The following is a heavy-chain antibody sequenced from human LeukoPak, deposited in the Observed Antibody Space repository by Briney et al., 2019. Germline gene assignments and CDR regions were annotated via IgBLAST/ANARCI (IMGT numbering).Heavy chain of an antibody. CDR3: ARDLAIAAAGKTNWFDP. V-gene: IGHV4-61*02. CDR1: GGSISSGSYY. CDR2: IYTSGST. D-gene: IGHD6-13*01. Sequence: SETLSLTCTVSGGSISSGSYYWSWIRQPAGKGLEWIGRIYTSGSTNYNPSLKSRVTISVDTSKNQFSLKLSSVTAVDTAVYYCARDLAIAAAGKTNWFDPWGQGTLVTVSS. J-gene: IGHJ5*02.